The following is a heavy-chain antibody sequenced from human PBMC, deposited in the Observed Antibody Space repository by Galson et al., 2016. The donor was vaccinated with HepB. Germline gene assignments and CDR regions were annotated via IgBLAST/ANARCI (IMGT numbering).Heavy chain of an antibody. CDR2: ISTYNGNT. V-gene: IGHV1-18*01. CDR1: GYTFINYG. CDR3: VRGGLGV. D-gene: IGHD7-27*01. Sequence: SVKVSCKASGYTFINYGISWARQAPGQGLEWMGWISTYNGNTKYAQKLQDRLTMTTDTPTSTAYMELRSLRYDDTAVYYCVRGGLGVWGQGTTVTVSS. J-gene: IGHJ6*02.